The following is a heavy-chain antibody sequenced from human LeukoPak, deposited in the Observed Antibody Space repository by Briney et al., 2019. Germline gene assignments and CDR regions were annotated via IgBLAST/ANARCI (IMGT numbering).Heavy chain of an antibody. J-gene: IGHJ4*02. CDR3: AKDIEGYYDSSGYYSYYFDY. V-gene: IGHV3-23*01. CDR2: ISGSGGST. CDR1: GFTFSSYA. D-gene: IGHD3-22*01. Sequence: GGSLRLSCAASGFTFSSYAMSWVRQAPGKGLEWVSAISGSGGSTYYADPVKGRFTISRDNSKNTLYLQMNSLRAEDTAVYYCAKDIEGYYDSSGYYSYYFDYWGQGTLVTVSS.